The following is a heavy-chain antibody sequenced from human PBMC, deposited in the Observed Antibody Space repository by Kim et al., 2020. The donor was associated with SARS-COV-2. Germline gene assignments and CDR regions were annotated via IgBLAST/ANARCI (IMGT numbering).Heavy chain of an antibody. CDR2: INHSGST. CDR3: ARGPRLDY. CDR1: GGSFSGYY. J-gene: IGHJ4*02. V-gene: IGHV4-34*01. Sequence: SETLSLTCAVYGGSFSGYYWSWIRQPPGKGLEWIGEINHSGSTNYNPSLKSRVTISVDTSKNQFSLKLSSVTAADTAVYYCARGPRLDYWGQGTLVTVSS.